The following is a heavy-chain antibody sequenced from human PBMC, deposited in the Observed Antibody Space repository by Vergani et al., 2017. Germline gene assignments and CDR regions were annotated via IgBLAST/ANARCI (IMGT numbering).Heavy chain of an antibody. CDR1: GFTFSSYG. Sequence: QVQLVESGGGVVQPGRSLRLSCAASGFTFSSYGMHWVRQAPGKGLEWVAFIRYDGSNKYYADSVKGRFTISRDNSKNTLYLQMNSLRAEDTAVYYCAKDGYYGSGSHGVGGGMDVWGQGTTVTVSS. CDR3: AKDGYYGSGSHGVGGGMDV. D-gene: IGHD3-10*01. J-gene: IGHJ6*02. V-gene: IGHV3-30*02. CDR2: IRYDGSNK.